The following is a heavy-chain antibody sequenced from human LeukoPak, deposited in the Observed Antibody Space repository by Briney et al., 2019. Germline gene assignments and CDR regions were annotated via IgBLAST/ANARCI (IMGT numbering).Heavy chain of an antibody. J-gene: IGHJ4*02. V-gene: IGHV1-2*02. CDR1: GYTFTGYY. Sequence: GASVKVSCKASGYTFTGYYMHWVRQAPGQGLEWMGWINPNSGGTNYAQKFQGRVTMTRDTSISTAYMELSRLRSDDTAVYYCARDGSGWFYPYYFDYWGQGTLVTVSS. CDR3: ARDGSGWFYPYYFDY. D-gene: IGHD6-19*01. CDR2: INPNSGGT.